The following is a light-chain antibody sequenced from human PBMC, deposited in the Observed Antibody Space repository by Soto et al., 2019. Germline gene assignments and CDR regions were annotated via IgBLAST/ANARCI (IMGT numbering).Light chain of an antibody. CDR1: SGSIASNY. CDR3: QSYHSTNDWV. J-gene: IGLJ3*02. CDR2: EHN. Sequence: NFMLTQPHSVSESPGRTVTISCTRSSGSIASNYVQWYQQRPGSSPTTVIYEHNQRPSGVPDRFSGSIDYSSNSASLTISGLTTEDEADSYCQSYHSTNDWVFGGGTKLTVL. V-gene: IGLV6-57*01.